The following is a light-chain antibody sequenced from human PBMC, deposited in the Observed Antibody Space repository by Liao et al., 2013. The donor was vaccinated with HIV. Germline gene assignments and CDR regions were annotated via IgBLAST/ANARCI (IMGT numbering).Light chain of an antibody. V-gene: IGLV3-21*04. CDR1: NIETKS. CDR2: YDS. J-gene: IGLJ1*01. Sequence: SYELTQPPSMSVSPGETARITCGGNNIETKSVHWYQQKSGQAPVLVIYYDSDRPSGIPERFSGSNSGNTATLTISRVEAGDEADYYCQVWDSSSDHLYVFATGTKVTVL. CDR3: QVWDSSSDHLYV.